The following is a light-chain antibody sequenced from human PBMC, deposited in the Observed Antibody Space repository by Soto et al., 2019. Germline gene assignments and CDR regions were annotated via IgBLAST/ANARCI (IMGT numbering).Light chain of an antibody. CDR1: SSDVGGYNY. J-gene: IGLJ2*01. V-gene: IGLV2-14*01. Sequence: QSALTQPASVSGSPGQSITISCTGTSSDVGGYNYVSWYQQHPGKAPKLMIYDVSNRPSGVSNRFSGSKSGNTASLTISWLQAEDEADYYCSSYTSSSTLVVFGGGTELT. CDR3: SSYTSSSTLVV. CDR2: DVS.